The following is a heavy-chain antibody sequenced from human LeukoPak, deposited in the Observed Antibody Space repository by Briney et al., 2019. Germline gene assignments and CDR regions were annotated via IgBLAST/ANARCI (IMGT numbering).Heavy chain of an antibody. CDR3: AREYGSSHSFDP. V-gene: IGHV4-4*02. D-gene: IGHD6-13*01. J-gene: IGHJ5*02. CDR1: GGSISSSNW. CDR2: IYHSGNT. Sequence: SGTLSLTCAVSGGSISSSNWWSWVRQPPGKGLEWIGEIYHSGNTNYNPSLKSRVTISIDKSKNQFSLKLSSVTAADTAIYYCAREYGSSHSFDPWGQGTLVTVSS.